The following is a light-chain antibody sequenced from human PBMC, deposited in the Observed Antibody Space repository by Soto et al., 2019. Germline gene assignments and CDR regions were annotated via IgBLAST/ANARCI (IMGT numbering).Light chain of an antibody. V-gene: IGKV3D-20*02. Sequence: IVLTQSPGTLSLSPGERATLSCRAIETVNSNYLAWYQQKPGQAPRLLIYGASTRANGIPDRFSGSGSGTDFTLTISSLEPEDFAVYYCQQRSNWPPWTFGQGTKVDIK. CDR3: QQRSNWPPWT. CDR1: ETVNSNY. J-gene: IGKJ1*01. CDR2: GAS.